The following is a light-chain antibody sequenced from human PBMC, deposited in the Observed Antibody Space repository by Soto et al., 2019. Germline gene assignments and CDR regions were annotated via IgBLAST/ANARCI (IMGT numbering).Light chain of an antibody. CDR1: QSVSSSY. V-gene: IGKV3-15*01. CDR2: GAS. Sequence: EIVMTQSPATLAVSPGERATLSCRASQSVSSSYLAWYQQKPGQAPRLLIYGASTRATGIPARFSGGGSGTEFTLTISSLQSEDFALYYCQQYDNWPRTFGQGTKVDIK. CDR3: QQYDNWPRT. J-gene: IGKJ1*01.